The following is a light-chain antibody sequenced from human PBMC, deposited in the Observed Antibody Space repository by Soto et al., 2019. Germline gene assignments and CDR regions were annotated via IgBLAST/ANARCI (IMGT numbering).Light chain of an antibody. Sequence: DIQMTQSPSSLSSSVGDRVTITCRASQRISYYLNLFQQKPGSAPKLLIYAASSLEAGVPSRYSGSGSGTEFTLTINSLQSEDSAVYYCQQHNQWPITFGQGTRLEIK. CDR3: QQHNQWPIT. CDR1: QRISYY. V-gene: IGKV1-39*01. CDR2: AAS. J-gene: IGKJ5*01.